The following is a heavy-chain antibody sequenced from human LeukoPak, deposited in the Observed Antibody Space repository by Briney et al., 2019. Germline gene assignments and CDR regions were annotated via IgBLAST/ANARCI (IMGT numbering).Heavy chain of an antibody. Sequence: GGSLRLSCAASGFTFNSYSMNWVRQAPGKGLEWVSSISSSSSYIYYADSVKGRFTISRDNAKNSLYLQMNSLRAEDTAVYYCARHTVTRRYYFDYWGQGTLVTVSS. J-gene: IGHJ4*02. V-gene: IGHV3-21*01. D-gene: IGHD4-17*01. CDR3: ARHTVTRRYYFDY. CDR1: GFTFNSYS. CDR2: ISSSSSYI.